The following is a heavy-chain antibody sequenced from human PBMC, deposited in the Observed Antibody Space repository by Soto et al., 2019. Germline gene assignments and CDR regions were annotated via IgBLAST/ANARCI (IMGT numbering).Heavy chain of an antibody. V-gene: IGHV3-23*01. Sequence: GGSVRGSCADSGCSFSSYAMSWVRQEPGKGLEWVSAISGSGSSTYYADSVKGRFTISRDNSKNTLYLQMNSLRAEDTAVYYCAKDLRSSGWPYYAFDVWGQGTMVTVSS. CDR3: AKDLRSSGWPYYAFDV. CDR1: GCSFSSYA. J-gene: IGHJ3*01. CDR2: ISGSGSST. D-gene: IGHD6-19*01.